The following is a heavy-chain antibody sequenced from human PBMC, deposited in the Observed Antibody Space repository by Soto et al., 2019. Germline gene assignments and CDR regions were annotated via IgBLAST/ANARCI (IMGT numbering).Heavy chain of an antibody. CDR3: ARDWGRDGCFDY. V-gene: IGHV4-31*03. Sequence: QVQLQESGPGLVKPSQTLSLICTVSGGSISSGGYYWSWIRQHPGKGLEWIGYIYYSGSTYYNPSLKRRVTISVDTSNNQFSLKLTSVTAADTAVYYCARDWGRDGCFDYWGQGTLVTVSS. CDR2: IYYSGST. J-gene: IGHJ4*02. D-gene: IGHD3-16*01. CDR1: GGSISSGGYY.